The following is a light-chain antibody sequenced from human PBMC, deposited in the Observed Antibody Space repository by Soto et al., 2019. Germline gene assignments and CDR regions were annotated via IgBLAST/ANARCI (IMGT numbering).Light chain of an antibody. CDR1: QNVKRF. CDR2: DAS. V-gene: IGKV3-11*01. J-gene: IGKJ2*01. CDR3: QQCSAGPQT. Sequence: EIVLTQSPAALSLSPGERATLSCRASQNVKRFLAWYQQKPGLAPRLLIYDASNRATGIPARFSGSGSGTDFTLTISSLEPEDFAVYYCQQCSAGPQTFGKGTKLEIK.